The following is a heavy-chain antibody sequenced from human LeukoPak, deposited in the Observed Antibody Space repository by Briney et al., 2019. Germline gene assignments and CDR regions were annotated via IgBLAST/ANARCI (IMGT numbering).Heavy chain of an antibody. V-gene: IGHV4-30-4*01. CDR2: IYYSGST. CDR3: ARDLLNEGNHLDY. J-gene: IGHJ4*02. CDR1: GGSISSGDYY. Sequence: SETLSLTCTVSGGSISSGDYYWSWIRQPPGKGLEWIGYIYYSGSTYYNPSLKSRVTISVDTSKNQFSLKLSSVTAADTAVYYCARDLLNEGNHLDYWGQGTLVTVSS. D-gene: IGHD4-23*01.